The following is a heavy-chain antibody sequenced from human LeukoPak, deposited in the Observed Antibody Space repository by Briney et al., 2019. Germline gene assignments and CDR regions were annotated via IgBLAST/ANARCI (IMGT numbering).Heavy chain of an antibody. V-gene: IGHV3-74*01. CDR2: INSDGSIT. Sequence: GGSLRLSCAASGFIFSTYWMHWVRQIPGKEPVWVSRINSDGSITVYADSVKGRFTVSKDNAKNMLYLQMTSLRADDTATYYCASDSPSNGLDVWGQGTTVTVSS. CDR3: ASDSPSNGLDV. J-gene: IGHJ6*02. CDR1: GFIFSTYW.